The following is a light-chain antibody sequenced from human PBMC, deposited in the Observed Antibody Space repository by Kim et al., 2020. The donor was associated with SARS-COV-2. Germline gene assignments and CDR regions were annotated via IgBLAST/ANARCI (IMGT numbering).Light chain of an antibody. V-gene: IGKV2-24*01. Sequence: QPASISCMSSQSLLHCDGNTYLSWLQQRPGQPPRLLIYKTSIRFSGVPDRFSGSGAGTDFTLKISRVEAEDVGVYYCMQATKLPFTFGQGTKLEI. J-gene: IGKJ2*01. CDR3: MQATKLPFT. CDR2: KTS. CDR1: QSLLHCDGNTY.